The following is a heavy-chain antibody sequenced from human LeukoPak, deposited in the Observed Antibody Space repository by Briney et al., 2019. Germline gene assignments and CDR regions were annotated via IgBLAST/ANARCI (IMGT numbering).Heavy chain of an antibody. CDR3: ARATGRNYFDY. Sequence: SETLSLTCTVSGGSIGSYYWSWIRQPPGKGLEWIGYIYYSGSTNYNPALKSRVTISVDTSKNQFSLRLTSVTAADTAVYYCARATGRNYFDYWGQGTLVTISS. V-gene: IGHV4-59*08. D-gene: IGHD1-1*01. CDR1: GGSIGSYY. CDR2: IYYSGST. J-gene: IGHJ4*02.